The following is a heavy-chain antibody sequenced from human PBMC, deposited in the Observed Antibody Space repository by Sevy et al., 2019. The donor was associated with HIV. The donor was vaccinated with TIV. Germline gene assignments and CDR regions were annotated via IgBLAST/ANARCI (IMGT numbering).Heavy chain of an antibody. Sequence: GGSLRLSCAASAFTFSSYAMHWVRQAPGKGLEWVAVISYDGSNKYYADSVKGRFTISRDNSKNTLYLQMNSLRAEDTAVYYCARDLTRGLMDVWGQGTTVTVSS. D-gene: IGHD3-10*01. V-gene: IGHV3-30-3*01. CDR2: ISYDGSNK. CDR3: ARDLTRGLMDV. J-gene: IGHJ6*02. CDR1: AFTFSSYA.